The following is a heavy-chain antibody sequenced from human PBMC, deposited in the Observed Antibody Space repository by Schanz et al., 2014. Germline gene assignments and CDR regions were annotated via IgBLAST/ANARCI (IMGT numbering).Heavy chain of an antibody. CDR3: AKDSLIWGRPRSRTYYFDY. CDR1: GFTFRVFA. J-gene: IGHJ4*02. CDR2: IWYNGSNK. Sequence: VQLLESGGGLVQPGGSLRLSCAASGFTFRVFAMNWVRQAPGKGLEWVAVIWYNGSNKYYADSVRGRFTISRDNSKNTLYLQMNSLRAEDTAVYYCAKDSLIWGRPRSRTYYFDYWGQGTLVTVSS. D-gene: IGHD3-16*01. V-gene: IGHV3-30*02.